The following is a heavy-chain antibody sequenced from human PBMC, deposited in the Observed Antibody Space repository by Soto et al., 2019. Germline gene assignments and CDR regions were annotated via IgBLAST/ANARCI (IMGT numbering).Heavy chain of an antibody. V-gene: IGHV1-69*12. CDR2: IIPVFGTA. CDR3: ARGDATKIVVTTYYGMDV. J-gene: IGHJ6*02. Sequence: QVQLVQSGAEVKKPGSSVKVSCKASGGTLSNYGISWVRQAPGQGLEWMGGIIPVFGTANYAQKFQGRVTITADESTSTVYRDVSSLRSDDTAVYYWARGDATKIVVTTYYGMDVWGQGTTVSVSS. D-gene: IGHD4-17*01. CDR1: GGTLSNYG.